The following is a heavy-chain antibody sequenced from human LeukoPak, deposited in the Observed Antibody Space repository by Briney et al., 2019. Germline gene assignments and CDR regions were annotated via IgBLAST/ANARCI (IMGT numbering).Heavy chain of an antibody. V-gene: IGHV1-3*03. Sequence: GASVKVSCKASASTFSTYAIHWVRQAPGQGLEWMGWISTGNGNTRYSKAFQDRFTISRDTSASKVYMELRALTSGDVAVYYCAREKYFRIGRFDRAYLDDWGQGTLVAVSS. CDR1: ASTFSTYA. CDR2: ISTGNGNT. CDR3: AREKYFRIGRFDRAYLDD. D-gene: IGHD3-10*01. J-gene: IGHJ4*02.